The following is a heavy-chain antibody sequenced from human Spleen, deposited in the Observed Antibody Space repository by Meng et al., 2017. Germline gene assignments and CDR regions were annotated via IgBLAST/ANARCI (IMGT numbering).Heavy chain of an antibody. CDR2: INPSTGTT. CDR1: GYTFTSYY. D-gene: IGHD6-19*01. J-gene: IGHJ4*02. V-gene: IGHV1-46*04. CDR3: ARDCLAGYTSGWQFDY. Sequence: VQLVQSGAEVKKPGASVKVSCKASGYTFTSYYIHWVRQAPGQGLEWMGIINPSTGTTTYAQNLQGRVTMTRDTSTSTVHMELSSLRSEDTAVYYCARDCLAGYTSGWQFDYWGQGTLVTVSS.